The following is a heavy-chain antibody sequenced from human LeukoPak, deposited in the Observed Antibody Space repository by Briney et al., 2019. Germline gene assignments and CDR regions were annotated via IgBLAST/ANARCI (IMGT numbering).Heavy chain of an antibody. V-gene: IGHV3-9*01. D-gene: IGHD5-18*01. CDR1: GFTFDDYA. CDR2: ISWNSFTI. CDR3: AKDIGRVDTASTYMDV. J-gene: IGHJ6*03. Sequence: GRSLRLSCAASGFTFDDYAMHWVRQAPGKGLEWVSGISWNSFTIGYADSVKGRFTISRDSAKNSLYLQMNSLRVEDTALYYCAKDIGRVDTASTYMDVWGKGTTVTISS.